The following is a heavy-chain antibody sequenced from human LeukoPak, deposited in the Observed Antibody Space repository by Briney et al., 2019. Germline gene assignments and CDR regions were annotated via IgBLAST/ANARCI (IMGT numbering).Heavy chain of an antibody. CDR3: ARKTYYDFWSGPVYGPRFDY. J-gene: IGHJ4*02. CDR2: INHSGST. Sequence: PSQTLSLTCAVSGGSISSGGYSWSWIRQPPGKGLEWIGEINHSGSTNYNPSLKSRVTISVDTSKNQFSLKLSSVTAADTAVYYCARKTYYDFWSGPVYGPRFDYWGQGTLVTVSS. CDR1: GGSISSGGYS. V-gene: IGHV4-30-2*01. D-gene: IGHD3-3*01.